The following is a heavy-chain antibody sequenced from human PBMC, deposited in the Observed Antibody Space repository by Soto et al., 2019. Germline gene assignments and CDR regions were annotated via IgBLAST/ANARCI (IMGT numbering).Heavy chain of an antibody. CDR3: AKQQSSGSHYAPDY. CDR2: ITGSSDYT. Sequence: LRLSPKTSGFIFISDAIASISEDRGMGLQWVSSITGSSDYTSYIASVKGRFTISRDNSKNTLYLQLNSLRAEDTDVYCCAKQQSSGSHYAPDYWRQGTLVTVSS. D-gene: IGHD3-10*01. V-gene: IGHV3-23*01. CDR1: GFIFISDA. J-gene: IGHJ4*02.